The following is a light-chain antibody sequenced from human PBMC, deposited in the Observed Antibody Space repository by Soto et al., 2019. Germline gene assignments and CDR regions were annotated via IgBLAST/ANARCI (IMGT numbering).Light chain of an antibody. CDR2: LNSDGSH. CDR3: QTWSTDIRV. V-gene: IGLV4-69*01. J-gene: IGLJ3*02. Sequence: HPVLTQPPSASASLGASVKLTCTLSSGHNSYAIAWHQQQPEKGPRYLMKLNSDGSHSKGDGIPDRFSGSSSGAERYLTISSLQSEDEADYYCQTWSTDIRVFGGGTQLTVL. CDR1: SGHNSYA.